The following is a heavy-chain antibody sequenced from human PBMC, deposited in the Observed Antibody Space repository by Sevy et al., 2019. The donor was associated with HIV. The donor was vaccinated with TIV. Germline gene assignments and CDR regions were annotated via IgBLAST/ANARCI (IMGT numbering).Heavy chain of an antibody. J-gene: IGHJ4*02. D-gene: IGHD1-26*01. CDR2: IYYNGHI. V-gene: IGHV4-59*08. CDR3: AGENAWGRGYS. Sequence: SETLSLTYTVSGGSITSLYWNWIRQPPGKGLEWVANIYYNGHINYNPSLKSRVTLSLYTSKNQFSLRLSSVTAADTAMYYCAGENAWGRGYSWGQGTLVTVSS. CDR1: GGSITSLY.